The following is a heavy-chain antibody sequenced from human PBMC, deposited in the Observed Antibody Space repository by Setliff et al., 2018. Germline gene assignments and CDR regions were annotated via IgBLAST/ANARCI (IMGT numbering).Heavy chain of an antibody. CDR3: ARAVSGYDYHYFDK. CDR2: INPNSGDT. D-gene: IGHD5-12*01. V-gene: IGHV1-2*02. J-gene: IGHJ4*02. CDR1: GYTFGAHY. Sequence: ASVKVSCKASGYTFGAHYIHWVRQAPGQGFEWMGWINPNSGDTTYAQAFQARITMTRDTSISTAYMELSRLTSDDSAVYYCARAVSGYDYHYFDKWGQGTLVTVSS.